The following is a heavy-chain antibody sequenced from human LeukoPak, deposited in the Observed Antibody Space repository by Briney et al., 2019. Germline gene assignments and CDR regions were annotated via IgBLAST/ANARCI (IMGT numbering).Heavy chain of an antibody. CDR1: GFTFSSYA. J-gene: IGHJ5*02. V-gene: IGHV3-21*01. Sequence: GGSLRLSCAASGFTFSSYAMSWVRQAPGKGLEWVSSISSSSSYIYYADSVKGRLTISRDNAKNSLYLQMNSLRAEDTAVYYCARGRNWFDPWGQGTLVTVSS. CDR3: ARGRNWFDP. CDR2: ISSSSSYI.